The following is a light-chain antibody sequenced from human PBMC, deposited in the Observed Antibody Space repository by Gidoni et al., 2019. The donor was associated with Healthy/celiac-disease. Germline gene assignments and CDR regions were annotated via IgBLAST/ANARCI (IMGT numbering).Light chain of an antibody. CDR1: SSNIGSNY. V-gene: IGLV1-47*01. CDR2: RNN. J-gene: IGLJ2*01. Sequence: SVLTPPPSASGTPRQRVTISCSGSSSNIGSNYVYWYQQLPGTAPKLLIYRNNQRPSGVPDRFSGSKSGTSASLAISGLRSEDEADYYCAAWDDSLSAVVFGGGTKLTVL. CDR3: AAWDDSLSAVV.